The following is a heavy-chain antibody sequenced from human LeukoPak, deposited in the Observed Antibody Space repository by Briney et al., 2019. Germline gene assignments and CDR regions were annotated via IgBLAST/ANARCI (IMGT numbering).Heavy chain of an antibody. CDR1: GFTFSNYG. D-gene: IGHD6-13*01. J-gene: IGHJ3*02. CDR3: ATGAAAGLAFDI. CDR2: VSSNGGST. V-gene: IGHV3-64*01. Sequence: GGSLRLSCAASGFTFSNYGMHWVRQAPGKGLEYVSAVSSNGGSTYYANSVKGRFSISRDNSKNTLSLQMNSLRAEDTAVYYCATGAAAGLAFDIWGQGTMVTVSS.